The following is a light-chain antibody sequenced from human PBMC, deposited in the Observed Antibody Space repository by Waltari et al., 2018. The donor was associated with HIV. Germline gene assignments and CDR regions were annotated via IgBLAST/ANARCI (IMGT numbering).Light chain of an antibody. Sequence: QSVLTQPPSASGTPGQRVTISCSGNSPTLGSNSVKWYQLHPGTAPKLLIYSNNQRPSGIPDRFSGSKSGTSASLAISGLQSEDEADYYCAAWDDNLNGPVFGGGTKLTVL. CDR3: AAWDDNLNGPV. V-gene: IGLV1-44*01. CDR1: SPTLGSNS. J-gene: IGLJ3*02. CDR2: SNN.